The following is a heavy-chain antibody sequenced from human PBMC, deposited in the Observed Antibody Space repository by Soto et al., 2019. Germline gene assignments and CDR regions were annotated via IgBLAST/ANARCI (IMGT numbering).Heavy chain of an antibody. CDR2: IWYDGSNK. CDR3: AREHIVVVTATYGMDV. D-gene: IGHD2-21*02. J-gene: IGHJ6*02. V-gene: IGHV3-33*01. CDR1: GFTFSSYC. Sequence: SLRLSCAASGFTFSSYCMHWVRQAPGKGLEWVAVIWYDGSNKYYADSVKGRFTISRDNSKNTLYLQMNSLRAEDTAVYYCAREHIVVVTATYGMDVWGQGTTVTVSS.